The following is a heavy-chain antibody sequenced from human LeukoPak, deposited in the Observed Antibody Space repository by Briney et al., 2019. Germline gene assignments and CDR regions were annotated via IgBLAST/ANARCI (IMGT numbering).Heavy chain of an antibody. CDR2: ISGSGVGSGTRT. J-gene: IGHJ5*02. V-gene: IGHV3-23*01. CDR3: AKEPFSPVGLDFWSGPVWFDP. Sequence: PGGSLRLSCAASGFTFSSYAMSWVRQAPGKGLEWVSGISGSGVGSGTRTHYADSVKGRFTISRDNSKNTLYLQMNSLRAEDTAVYYCAKEPFSPVGLDFWSGPVWFDPWGQGTLVTVSS. D-gene: IGHD3-3*01. CDR1: GFTFSSYA.